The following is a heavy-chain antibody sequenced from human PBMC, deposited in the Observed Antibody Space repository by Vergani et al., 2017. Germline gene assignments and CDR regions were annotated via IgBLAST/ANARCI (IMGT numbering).Heavy chain of an antibody. V-gene: IGHV3-21*01. CDR1: GFTFSSYS. CDR2: ISSSSSYI. J-gene: IGHJ3*02. Sequence: EVQLVESGGGLVKPGGSLRLSCAASGFTFSSYSMNWVRQAPGKGLEWVSSISSSSSYIYYADSVKGRFTISRDNAKNSLYLQMNSLRAEDTAVYYCASHDYGGRPFGAFDIWGQGTMVTVSS. D-gene: IGHD4-23*01. CDR3: ASHDYGGRPFGAFDI.